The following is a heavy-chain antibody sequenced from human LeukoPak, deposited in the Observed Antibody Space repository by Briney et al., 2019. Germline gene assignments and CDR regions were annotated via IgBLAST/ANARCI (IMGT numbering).Heavy chain of an antibody. D-gene: IGHD6-19*01. CDR1: GGSISSGGYY. CDR2: IYYSGST. J-gene: IGHJ4*02. V-gene: IGHV4-61*08. Sequence: SETLSLTCTVSGGSISSGGYYWSWIRQPPGKGLEWIGYIYYSGSTNYNPSLKSRVTISVDTSKNQFSLKLSSVTAADTAVYYCARVYRSSGWYVFDYWGQGTLVTVSS. CDR3: ARVYRSSGWYVFDY.